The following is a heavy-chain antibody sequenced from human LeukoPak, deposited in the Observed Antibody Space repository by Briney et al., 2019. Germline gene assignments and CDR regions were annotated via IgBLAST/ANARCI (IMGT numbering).Heavy chain of an antibody. CDR1: GFTVSINY. V-gene: IGHV3-23*01. Sequence: GGSLRLSCAASGFTVSINYMSWVRQAAGKGLEWVSAISGSGGSTYYADSVKGRFTISRDNSKNTLYLQMNSLRAEDTAVYYCAKPFRIAAAGTWSDPWGQGTLVTVSS. D-gene: IGHD6-13*01. CDR3: AKPFRIAAAGTWSDP. J-gene: IGHJ5*02. CDR2: ISGSGGST.